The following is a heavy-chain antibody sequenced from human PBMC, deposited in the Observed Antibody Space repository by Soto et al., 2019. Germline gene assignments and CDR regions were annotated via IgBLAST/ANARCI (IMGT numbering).Heavy chain of an antibody. J-gene: IGHJ4*02. CDR3: ARGVGEFDY. CDR1: GGSFSGYY. CDR2: INHSGST. Sequence: PSETLSLTCAVYGGSFSGYYWSWIRQPPGKGLEWIGEINHSGSTNYNPSLKSRVTISVDTSKNQFSLKLSSVTAADTAVYYCARGVGEFDYWGQGTLVTVPQ. V-gene: IGHV4-34*01.